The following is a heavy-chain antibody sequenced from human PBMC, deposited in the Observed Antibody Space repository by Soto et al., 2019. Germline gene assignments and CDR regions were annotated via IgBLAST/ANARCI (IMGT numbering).Heavy chain of an antibody. J-gene: IGHJ3*02. CDR1: GGSNSSGGYY. Sequence: SETLSLTCTVSGGSNSSGGYYWSRIRQHPGKGLEWIGYIYYSGSTYYNPSLKSRVTISVDTSKNQFSLKLSSVTAADTAVYYCARDFAGWEGGTLGAFDIWGQGTMVTVSS. CDR3: ARDFAGWEGGTLGAFDI. D-gene: IGHD1-26*01. CDR2: IYYSGST. V-gene: IGHV4-31*03.